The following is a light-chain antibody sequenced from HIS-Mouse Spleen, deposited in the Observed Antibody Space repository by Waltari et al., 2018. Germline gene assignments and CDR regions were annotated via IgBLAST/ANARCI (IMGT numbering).Light chain of an antibody. CDR3: QAWDSNFNWV. CDR2: QDS. J-gene: IGLJ3*02. CDR1: KLGDQY. Sequence: SYELTQPPSVSASPGQTASITCSAEKLGDQYAFWYQQKPGQSPVLVIYQDSKRPSGIPERFSGSNSGNTATLTISGTQAMDEADYYCQAWDSNFNWVFGGGTKLTVL. V-gene: IGLV3-1*01.